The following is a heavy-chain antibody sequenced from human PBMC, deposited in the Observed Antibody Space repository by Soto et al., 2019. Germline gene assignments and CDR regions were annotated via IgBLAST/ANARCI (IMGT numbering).Heavy chain of an antibody. D-gene: IGHD1-1*01. CDR2: IYIDDT. CDR1: GYTFSNYG. CDR3: ARDRDWNLDY. J-gene: IGHJ4*02. V-gene: IGHV1-18*01. Sequence: VASVKVSCKASGYTFSNYGFSWMRQAPGQGLEWMGWIYIDDTKYAQNLQGRVTMTTDTSTSTVYMELRSLRSDDTAVYYCARDRDWNLDYWGQGTLVTVSS.